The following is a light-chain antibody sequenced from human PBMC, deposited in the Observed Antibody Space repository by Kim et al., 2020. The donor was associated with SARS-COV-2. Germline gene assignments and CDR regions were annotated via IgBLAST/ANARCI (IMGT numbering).Light chain of an antibody. V-gene: IGLV8-61*01. Sequence: GGTVPLPCGSPSRSVSAKHNSSRYQLSPGLPPRTIIVSTTVRSPGVPARFSGSILGNKAALTITGAQADDECVYYCVLYVTTVTWMFGGGTQLTVL. CDR2: STT. J-gene: IGLJ3*02. CDR3: VLYVTTVTWM. CDR1: SRSVSAKHN.